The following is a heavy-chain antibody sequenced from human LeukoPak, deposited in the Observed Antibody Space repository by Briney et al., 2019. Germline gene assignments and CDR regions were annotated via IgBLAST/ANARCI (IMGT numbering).Heavy chain of an antibody. V-gene: IGHV3-15*01. D-gene: IGHD2-21*02. CDR3: ARDLCGGDCYSEDVFDI. Sequence: GGSLRLSCAASGFTFSNAWMSWVRQAPGKGLEWVGRIQSKTDGGTTDYAAPVKGRFTISRDDSKNTLYLQMNSLKTEDTAVYYCARDLCGGDCYSEDVFDIWGQGTMVTVSS. CDR2: IQSKTDGGTT. J-gene: IGHJ3*02. CDR1: GFTFSNAW.